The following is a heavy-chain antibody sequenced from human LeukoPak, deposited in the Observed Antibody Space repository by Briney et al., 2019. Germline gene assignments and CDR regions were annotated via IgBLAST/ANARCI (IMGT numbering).Heavy chain of an antibody. Sequence: ASVKVSCKASGGTFSSYAISWVRQAPGQGLEWMGGIIPIFGTANYAQKFQGRVTITTDESTSTAYMELSSLRSEDTAVYYCAGRRGDPYYYDSGTGTDAFDIWGQGTMVTVSS. V-gene: IGHV1-69*05. CDR3: AGRRGDPYYYDSGTGTDAFDI. J-gene: IGHJ3*02. D-gene: IGHD3-10*01. CDR1: GGTFSSYA. CDR2: IIPIFGTA.